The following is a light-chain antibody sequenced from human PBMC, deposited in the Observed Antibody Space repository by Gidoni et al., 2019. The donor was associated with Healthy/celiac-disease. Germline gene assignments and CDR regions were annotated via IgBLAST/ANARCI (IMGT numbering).Light chain of an antibody. V-gene: IGLV1-40*01. J-gene: IGLJ2*01. CDR1: SSNIGAGYD. CDR3: QSYDSSLSGPVV. CDR2: GNS. Sequence: QSVLTQPPSVSGAPGQRVTISCTGSSSNIGAGYDVHWYQQLPGTAPKLLIYGNSNRPSGVPDRFSGSKSGTSASVAITGLQAEDEADYYCQSYDSSLSGPVVFGGGTKLTVL.